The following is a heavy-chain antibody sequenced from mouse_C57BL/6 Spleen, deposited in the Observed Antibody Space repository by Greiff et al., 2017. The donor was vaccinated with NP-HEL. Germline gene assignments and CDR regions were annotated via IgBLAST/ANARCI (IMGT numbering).Heavy chain of an antibody. CDR3: ARNYGSSYDYFDY. CDR2: INYDGSST. D-gene: IGHD1-1*01. V-gene: IGHV5-16*01. CDR1: GFTFSDYY. J-gene: IGHJ2*01. Sequence: EVKVVESEGGLVQPGSSMKLSCTASGFTFSDYYMAWVRQVPEKGLEWVANINYDGSSTYYLDSLKSRFIISRDNAKNILYLQMSSLKSEDTATYYCARNYGSSYDYFDYWGQGTTLTVSS.